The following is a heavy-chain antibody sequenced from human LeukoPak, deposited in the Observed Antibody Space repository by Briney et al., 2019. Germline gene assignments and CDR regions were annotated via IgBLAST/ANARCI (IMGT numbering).Heavy chain of an antibody. V-gene: IGHV3-23*01. CDR1: GFTFSTYA. CDR3: TKDGEHNNSCYPRCGMGV. J-gene: IGHJ6*02. CDR2: ISGSGGST. Sequence: GGSLRLSCGASGFTFSTYAMSGARQAPGKGLEWVSGISGSGGSTYFADSVKGRFTISRDNSKNTLYLQMNSLRAEDTAVYYCTKDGEHNNSCYPRCGMGVWGQGTTVTVSS. D-gene: IGHD2-2*01.